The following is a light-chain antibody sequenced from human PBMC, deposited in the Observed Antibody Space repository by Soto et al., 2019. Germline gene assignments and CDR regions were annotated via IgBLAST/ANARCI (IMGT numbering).Light chain of an antibody. Sequence: QSALTQSASVSGSPGQSITISCTGTSSDIGAYNYVSWYQQHPGKAPKLMIYEVSNQPSGVSNRFSGSKSGNTASLTISGLQDEDEAEYYCSSYTGSSTPYVFGTGTKLTVL. CDR1: SSDIGAYNY. CDR3: SSYTGSSTPYV. J-gene: IGLJ1*01. V-gene: IGLV2-14*01. CDR2: EVS.